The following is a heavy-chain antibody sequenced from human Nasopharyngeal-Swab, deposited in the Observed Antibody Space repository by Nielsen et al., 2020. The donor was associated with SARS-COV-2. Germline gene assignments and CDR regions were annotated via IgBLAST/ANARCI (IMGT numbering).Heavy chain of an antibody. CDR3: ARHFVDTIMVGDN. CDR1: GFLFSSYG. J-gene: IGHJ4*02. V-gene: IGHV3-21*01. D-gene: IGHD5-18*01. CDR2: ISSYSSDI. Sequence: GESLKISCAASGFLFSSYGMNWVRQAPGKGLEWVSSISSYSSDINYADSLKGRFTISRDNAKNSLYLQMNSLRAEDTAVYYCARHFVDTIMVGDNWGQGTLVTVSS.